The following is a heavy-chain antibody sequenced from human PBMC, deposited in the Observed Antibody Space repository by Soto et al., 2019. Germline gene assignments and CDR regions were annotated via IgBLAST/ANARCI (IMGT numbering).Heavy chain of an antibody. J-gene: IGHJ4*02. CDR3: ATSFRYFDN. D-gene: IGHD3-9*01. V-gene: IGHV3-23*01. CDR2: ISGTASRT. CDR1: GFTPTTTP. Sequence: AGGSLRLSCAGSGFTPTTTPLSWVRQPPGKGLEWVTTISGTASRTYYVDSVKGRFFISRDNSKNTVTLQMNNLTVDDTAVYYCATSFRYFDNWGQGTRVTVYS.